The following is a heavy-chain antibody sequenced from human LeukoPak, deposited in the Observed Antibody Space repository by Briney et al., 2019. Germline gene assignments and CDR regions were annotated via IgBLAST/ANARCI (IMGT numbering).Heavy chain of an antibody. D-gene: IGHD3-22*01. Sequence: SGGSLRLSCITSGFTFSNYGMHWVRQAPGKGLEWVAFIPYGRSKRNYADSVKGRFTISRDNSKNTVYLQMHSLRPEDTAVYYCAKDRGRDISGSEDFDYWGQGTLVTVSS. CDR2: IPYGRSKR. V-gene: IGHV3-30*02. CDR3: AKDRGRDISGSEDFDY. CDR1: GFTFSNYG. J-gene: IGHJ4*02.